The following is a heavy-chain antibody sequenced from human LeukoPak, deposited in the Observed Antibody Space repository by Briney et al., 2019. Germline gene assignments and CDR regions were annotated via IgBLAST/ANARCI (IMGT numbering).Heavy chain of an antibody. CDR1: GGSISSYY. CDR2: IYYSGST. V-gene: IGHV4-59*01. CDR3: ASSGWYEWFDP. Sequence: SETLSLTCTVSGGSISSYYWSWIRQPPGKGLERIGYIYYSGSTNYNPSLKSRVTISVDTSKNQFSLKLSSVTAADTAVYYCASSGWYEWFDPWGQGTLVTVSS. D-gene: IGHD6-19*01. J-gene: IGHJ5*02.